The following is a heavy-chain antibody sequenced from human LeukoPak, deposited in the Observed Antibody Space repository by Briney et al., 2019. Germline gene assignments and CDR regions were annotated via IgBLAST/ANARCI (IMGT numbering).Heavy chain of an antibody. J-gene: IGHJ4*02. D-gene: IGHD3-10*01. CDR2: ISSSGSTI. V-gene: IGHV3-11*01. CDR3: ARDAVTMVRGVNY. Sequence: SGGSLRLSCAASGFTFSDYYMSWIRQAPGKGLEWVSYISSSGSTIYYEDSVKGRFTISRDNAKNSLYLQMNSLRAEDTAVYYCARDAVTMVRGVNYWGQGTLVTVSS. CDR1: GFTFSDYY.